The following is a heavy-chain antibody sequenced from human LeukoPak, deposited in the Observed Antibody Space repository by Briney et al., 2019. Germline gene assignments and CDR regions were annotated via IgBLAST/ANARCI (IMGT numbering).Heavy chain of an antibody. CDR3: ATSLRPGGGNSFLLDY. Sequence: GGSLRLSCAASGFTFSRFGMHWVRQAPGKGLEWVAVISYDGSTKYYADSLKGRFTISRDNSKNTLYLQMNSLTVHDTAVYYCATSLRPGGGNSFLLDYWGQGILVTVSS. D-gene: IGHD4-23*01. V-gene: IGHV3-30*03. CDR2: ISYDGSTK. J-gene: IGHJ4*02. CDR1: GFTFSRFG.